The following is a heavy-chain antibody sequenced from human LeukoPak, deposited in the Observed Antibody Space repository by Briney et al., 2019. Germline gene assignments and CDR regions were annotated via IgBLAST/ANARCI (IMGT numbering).Heavy chain of an antibody. CDR3: ARARNWYGSGSYYKASGWFDP. CDR1: GGSFSGYY. Sequence: PSETLSLTCAVYGGSFSGYYWSWTRQPPGKGLGWIGEINHSGSTNYNPSLKSRVTISVDTSKNQFSLKLSSVTAADTAVYYCARARNWYGSGSYYKASGWFDPWGQGTLVTVSS. D-gene: IGHD3-10*01. V-gene: IGHV4-34*01. J-gene: IGHJ5*02. CDR2: INHSGST.